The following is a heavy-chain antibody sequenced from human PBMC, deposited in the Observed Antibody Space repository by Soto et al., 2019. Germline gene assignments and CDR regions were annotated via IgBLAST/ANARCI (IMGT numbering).Heavy chain of an antibody. J-gene: IGHJ4*02. CDR2: IIPIFGTA. V-gene: IGHV1-69*01. CDR1: GGTFSSYA. D-gene: IGHD6-19*01. Sequence: QVQLVQSGAEVKKPGSSVKVSCKASGGTFSSYAISWVRQAPGQGLEWMGGIIPIFGTANYAQKFQGRVTITGDESTSTAYMERGSRRSEDTAVYYCARGGIAVAGDYYFDYWGQGTLVTVSS. CDR3: ARGGIAVAGDYYFDY.